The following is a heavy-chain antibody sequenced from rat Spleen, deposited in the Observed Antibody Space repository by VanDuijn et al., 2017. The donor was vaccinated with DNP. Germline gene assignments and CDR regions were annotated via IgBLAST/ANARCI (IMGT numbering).Heavy chain of an antibody. CDR2: ISTSGGNT. J-gene: IGHJ2*01. V-gene: IGHV5-27*01. D-gene: IGHD1-11*01. CDR3: TTDFERGY. Sequence: EVQLVESGGGLVQPGRSLKLSCAASGFTFGDYDMGWVRQAPETGLEWVATISTSGGNTYYRDSVKGRFTISRDNAKSTLYLQMDSLRSEDTATYYCTTDFERGYWGQGVMVTVSS. CDR1: GFTFGDYD.